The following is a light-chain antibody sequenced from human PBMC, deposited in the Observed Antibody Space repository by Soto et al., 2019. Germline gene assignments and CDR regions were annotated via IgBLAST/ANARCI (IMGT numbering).Light chain of an antibody. CDR2: AAS. CDR1: QSISSY. Sequence: DLQMTRSPSSLSASVGDRVTITCRASQSISSYLNWYQQKPGKAPKLLIYAASSLQSGVPSRFSGSGSGTDFTLTISSLQPEDFATYYCQQSYSTPPYTFGQGTKLEIK. J-gene: IGKJ2*01. V-gene: IGKV1-39*01. CDR3: QQSYSTPPYT.